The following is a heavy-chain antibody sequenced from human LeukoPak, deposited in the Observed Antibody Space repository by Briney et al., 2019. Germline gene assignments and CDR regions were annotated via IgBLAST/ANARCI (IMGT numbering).Heavy chain of an antibody. CDR3: ARESLGSYKTVVIVARGHDAFDM. V-gene: IGHV1-2*02. Sequence: ASVKVSCKASGYTFTSYYIHWLRKAPGQGFEWMGWSDPKSGATKYEHFQGRVTLTRDTSTSTVYMNVSNLRSEDTAVYYCARESLGSYKTVVIVARGHDAFDMWGQGTMVTVSS. CDR1: GYTFTSYY. CDR2: SDPKSGAT. D-gene: IGHD3-22*01. J-gene: IGHJ3*02.